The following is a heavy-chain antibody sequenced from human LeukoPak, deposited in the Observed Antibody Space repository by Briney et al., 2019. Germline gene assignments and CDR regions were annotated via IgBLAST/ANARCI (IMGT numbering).Heavy chain of an antibody. J-gene: IGHJ6*02. D-gene: IGHD3-22*01. CDR3: ARVGYYDSSGYYPYYYYGMDV. CDR2: IWYDGSNK. V-gene: IGHV3-33*01. Sequence: PGGSLRLSCAASGFTFSSYGMHWVRQAPGKGLEWVAVIWYDGSNKYYADSVKGRFTISRDNSKNTLYLQMNSLRAEDTAVYYCARVGYYDSSGYYPYYYYGMDVWGQGTTVTVSS. CDR1: GFTFSSYG.